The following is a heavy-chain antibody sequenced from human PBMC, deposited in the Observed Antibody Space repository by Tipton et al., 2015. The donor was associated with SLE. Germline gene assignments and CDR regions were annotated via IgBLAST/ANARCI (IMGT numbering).Heavy chain of an antibody. CDR1: GFTFEDYA. V-gene: IGHV3-9*01. CDR2: LCWNSGTI. D-gene: IGHD4-11*01. Sequence: RSLRLSCSASGFTFEDYAMHWVRQSPGRGLEWISGLCWNSGTIVYADSVRGRFTISRDNSKNTLYLQMNSLRAEDTAVYYCAKAYSNMGYSYYGMDVWGQGTKVTVSS. CDR3: AKAYSNMGYSYYGMDV. J-gene: IGHJ6*02.